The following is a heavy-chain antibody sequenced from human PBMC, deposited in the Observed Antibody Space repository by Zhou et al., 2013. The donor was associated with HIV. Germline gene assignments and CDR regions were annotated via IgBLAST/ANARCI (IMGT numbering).Heavy chain of an antibody. J-gene: IGHJ4*01. D-gene: IGHD6-19*01. CDR3: AKTYARGWGYSSALDFFDN. Sequence: QVQLVQSGAEVKKPGASVKVSCKASGYTFTSYYMHWVRQAPGQRLEWMGSIIPLFRTANYSQRFQGRLTITTDESMATAYMDLSSLRSDDTAIYYCAKTYARGWGYSSALDFFDNWGHGTLVTVSS. CDR2: IIPLFRTA. V-gene: IGHV1-69*18. CDR1: GYTFTSYY.